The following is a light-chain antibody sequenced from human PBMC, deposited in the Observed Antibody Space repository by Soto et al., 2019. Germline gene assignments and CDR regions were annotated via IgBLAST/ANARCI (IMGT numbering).Light chain of an antibody. CDR1: QSVSSF. CDR2: DAS. Sequence: VSLDIGGSRTIKRKTSQSVSSFLAWYQQKPGQAPRLLIYDASNRATGIPARFSGSGSGTDFTLTISSLEPEDFDVFYRQQRKNWCNTFAKGTK. CDR3: QQRKNWCNT. V-gene: IGKV3-11*01. J-gene: IGKJ1*01.